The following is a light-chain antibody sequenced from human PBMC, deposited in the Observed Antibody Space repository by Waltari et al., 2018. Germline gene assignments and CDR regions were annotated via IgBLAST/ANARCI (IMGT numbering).Light chain of an antibody. CDR3: QQYNTWPLT. V-gene: IGKV3-15*01. Sequence: EIVMTQSPATLSVSPGERATLSCRASQSVSSSFLAWYQQKPGQAPRLLIYAASTRATNIPDRFSGSGSGTEFTLTISSLQSEDFAIYYCQQYNTWPLTFGGGTKVEIK. CDR1: QSVSSS. CDR2: AAS. J-gene: IGKJ4*01.